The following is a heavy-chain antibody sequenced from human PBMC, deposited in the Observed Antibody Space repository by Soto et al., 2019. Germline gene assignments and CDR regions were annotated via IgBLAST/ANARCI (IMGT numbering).Heavy chain of an antibody. V-gene: IGHV3-74*01. D-gene: IGHD3-16*01. Sequence: EVYLVESGGGVFQPGGSLRLSCAASGFNLSNFWMHWVRQVPGKGLMWVARIDRDGSRTNYADSVKGRFTISRDNAKNTLYLQMNSLRAEDTASYYCARVPGEASFPYYYYCLDVWGKGTSVTISS. J-gene: IGHJ6*03. CDR1: GFNLSNFW. CDR2: IDRDGSRT. CDR3: ARVPGEASFPYYYYCLDV.